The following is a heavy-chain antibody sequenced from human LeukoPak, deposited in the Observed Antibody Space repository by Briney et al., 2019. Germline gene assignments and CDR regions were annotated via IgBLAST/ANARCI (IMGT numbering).Heavy chain of an antibody. J-gene: IGHJ5*02. Sequence: GGSLRLSCAASGFTFSNYAMDWVRQAPGKGLEWVAVISKDGSNKHYADSVKGRFTISRDNSVNTLYLQMNSLTAEDTAVYYCARGHHSGSYYNWFDPWGQGTLVTVSS. V-gene: IGHV3-30*04. CDR3: ARGHHSGSYYNWFDP. CDR1: GFTFSNYA. CDR2: ISKDGSNK. D-gene: IGHD1-26*01.